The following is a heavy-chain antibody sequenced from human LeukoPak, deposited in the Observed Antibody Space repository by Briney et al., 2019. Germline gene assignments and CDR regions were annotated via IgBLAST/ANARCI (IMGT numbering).Heavy chain of an antibody. Sequence: ASVKVSCKASGGTFTSYAISWVRQAPGQGLEWMGGIIPIFGTANYAQKFQGRVTITTDESKSTAYMELSSLRSEDTAVYYCARDRVHYGDYDAFDIWGQGTMVTVSS. D-gene: IGHD4-17*01. CDR2: IIPIFGTA. CDR1: GGTFTSYA. CDR3: ARDRVHYGDYDAFDI. V-gene: IGHV1-69*05. J-gene: IGHJ3*02.